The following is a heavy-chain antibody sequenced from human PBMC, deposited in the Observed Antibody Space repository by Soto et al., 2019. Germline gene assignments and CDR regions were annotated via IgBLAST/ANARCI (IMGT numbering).Heavy chain of an antibody. D-gene: IGHD2-15*01. CDR1: GGSFSGYY. CDR2: INHSGST. V-gene: IGHV4-34*01. J-gene: IGHJ6*02. CDR3: ARKDGYCSGGSCYGSFRGMDV. Sequence: PSETLSLTCAVYGGSFSGYYWSWIRQPPGKGLEWIGEINHSGSTNYNPSLKSRVTISVDTSKNQFSLKLSSVTAADTAVYYCARKDGYCSGGSCYGSFRGMDVWGQGTTVTVSS.